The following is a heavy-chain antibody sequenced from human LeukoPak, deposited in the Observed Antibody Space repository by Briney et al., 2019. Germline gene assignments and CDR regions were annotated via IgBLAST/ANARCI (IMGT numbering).Heavy chain of an antibody. D-gene: IGHD2-15*01. J-gene: IGHJ4*02. V-gene: IGHV3-30*04. CDR3: ARDPPVVVEAAQDDY. CDR1: GFTFNNYA. CDR2: ISSDGSDK. Sequence: QSGGSLRLSCATSGFTFNNYAMQWVRQAPGKGLEWVSLISSDGSDKYYSDSVKGRFTISRDNSKNTLYLQMSSLRTNDTALYYCARDPPVVVEAAQDDYWGQGALVTVSS.